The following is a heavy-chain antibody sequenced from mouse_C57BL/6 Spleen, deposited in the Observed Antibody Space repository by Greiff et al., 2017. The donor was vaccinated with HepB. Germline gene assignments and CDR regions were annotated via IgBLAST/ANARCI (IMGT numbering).Heavy chain of an antibody. J-gene: IGHJ2*01. CDR3: ARKDY. Sequence: QVQLQQPGAELVRPGSSVKLSCKASGYTFTSYWMHWVKQRPIQGLEWIGNIDPSDSETHYSQKFKDKATLTVDKSSSTAYMQLSSLTSEDSAVYYCARKDYWGQGTTLTVSS. CDR1: GYTFTSYW. CDR2: IDPSDSET. V-gene: IGHV1-52*01.